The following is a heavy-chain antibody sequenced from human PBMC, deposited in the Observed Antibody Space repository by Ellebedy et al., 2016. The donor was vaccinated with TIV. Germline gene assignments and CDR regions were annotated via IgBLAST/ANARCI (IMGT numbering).Heavy chain of an antibody. CDR2: ISGSGGST. CDR1: GFTFSSYA. Sequence: GGSLRLSXAASGFTFSSYAMSWVRQAPGKGLEWVSAISGSGGSTYYADSVKGRFTISRDNAKNSLYLQMNSLRAEDTAVYYCARGVDYGGNWPNPSRNYYYYGMDVWGQGTTVTVSS. J-gene: IGHJ6*02. D-gene: IGHD4-23*01. CDR3: ARGVDYGGNWPNPSRNYYYYGMDV. V-gene: IGHV3-23*01.